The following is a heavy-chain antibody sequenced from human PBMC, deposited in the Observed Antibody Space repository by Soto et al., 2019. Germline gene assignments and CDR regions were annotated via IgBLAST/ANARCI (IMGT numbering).Heavy chain of an antibody. CDR2: IYPGDSDT. V-gene: IGHV5-51*01. Sequence: KGLEWMGIIYPGDSDTRYSPSFQGQVTISADKSISTAYLQWSSLKASDTAMYYCARRRKDCSGGSCYSGYYYYGMDVWGQGTTVTVSS. CDR3: ARRRKDCSGGSCYSGYYYYGMDV. D-gene: IGHD2-15*01. J-gene: IGHJ6*02.